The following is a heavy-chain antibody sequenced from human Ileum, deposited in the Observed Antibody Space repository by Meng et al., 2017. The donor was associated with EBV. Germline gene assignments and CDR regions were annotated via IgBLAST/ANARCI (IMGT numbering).Heavy chain of an antibody. D-gene: IGHD1-26*01. J-gene: IGHJ4*02. CDR3: AARVGGSYSGFDL. CDR2: IFHVGTG. Sequence: QGQAQGAGPGMVKPSGTPSLTCAVSGDSISSHRWWGWVRQPPTKGPEWIGEIFHVGTGNYNPSLKSRVTISMDTSKNQISLGLTSVTAADTAVYYCAARVGGSYSGFDLWGQGTLVTVSS. CDR1: GDSISSHRW. V-gene: IGHV4-4*02.